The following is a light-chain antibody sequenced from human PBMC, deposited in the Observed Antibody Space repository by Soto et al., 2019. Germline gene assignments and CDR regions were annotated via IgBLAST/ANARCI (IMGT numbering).Light chain of an antibody. CDR2: SND. Sequence: QFVLTQPPSESGTPGQRVTISCCGSSSNIGSDSVNWYQQIPGTAPRLLIYSNDQRPSGVPDRFSGSKSGTSASLAISGLQPEDEADYYCATWDDSVNGRVFGGGTKLTVL. CDR3: ATWDDSVNGRV. J-gene: IGLJ3*02. CDR1: SSNIGSDS. V-gene: IGLV1-44*01.